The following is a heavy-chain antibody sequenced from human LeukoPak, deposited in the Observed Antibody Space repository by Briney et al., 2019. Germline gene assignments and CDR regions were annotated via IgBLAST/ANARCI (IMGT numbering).Heavy chain of an antibody. D-gene: IGHD2-2*01. J-gene: IGHJ5*02. Sequence: GGSLRLSCAASGFTFSSYAMHWVRQAPGKGLEYVSAISSNGGSTYYANSVKGRFTISRDNSKNTLYLQMGSLRAEDMAVYYCARDAYCSSTSCLSTWFDPWGQGTLVTVSS. CDR2: ISSNGGST. CDR3: ARDAYCSSTSCLSTWFDP. V-gene: IGHV3-64*01. CDR1: GFTFSSYA.